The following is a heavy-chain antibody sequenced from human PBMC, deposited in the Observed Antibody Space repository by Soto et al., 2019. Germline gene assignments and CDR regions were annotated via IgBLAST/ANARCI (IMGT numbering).Heavy chain of an antibody. CDR3: AREGRGAAANWFDP. CDR1: GGTFSSYT. Sequence: QVQLVQSGAEVKKPGSSVKVSCKASGGTFSSYTISWVRQAPGQGLEWMGRIIPILGIANYAQKFQGRVTITADKSTSTAYMELSSLRSEDTAVYYCAREGRGAAANWFDPWGQGTLVTVSS. J-gene: IGHJ5*02. V-gene: IGHV1-69*08. D-gene: IGHD6-13*01. CDR2: IIPILGIA.